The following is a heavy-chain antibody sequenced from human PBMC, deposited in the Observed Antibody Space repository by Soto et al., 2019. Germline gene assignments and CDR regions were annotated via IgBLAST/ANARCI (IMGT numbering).Heavy chain of an antibody. V-gene: IGHV3-21*06. CDR1: GFTFRTYS. D-gene: IGHD7-27*01. J-gene: IGHJ2*01. CDR2: ITSRSDKI. Sequence: EVQLVESGGGLVKPGGSLRLSCVASGFTFRTYSMNWVRQSPGKELEWVSTITSRSDKIFYAESVKGRFNITRDNANNTLFLKMNRLRAEDTTLYFCARDSNWGDWYFDLRGRGTPVTVST. CDR3: ARDSNWGDWYFDL.